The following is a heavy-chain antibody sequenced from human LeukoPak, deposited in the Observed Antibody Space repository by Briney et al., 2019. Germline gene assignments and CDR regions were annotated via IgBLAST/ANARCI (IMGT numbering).Heavy chain of an antibody. CDR2: MIGSNNYT. V-gene: IGHV3-21*01. J-gene: IGHJ3*02. D-gene: IGHD6-13*01. CDR1: GFTFSTYT. CDR3: ARARLAAAGTGAFDI. Sequence: GGSLRLSCAASGFTFSTYTMNSVRQAPGNGLQWASSMIGSNNYTYYADSVRGRFTISRDNAKNSLYLQMNSLRADDTAVYYCARARLAAAGTGAFDIWGQGTMLTVSS.